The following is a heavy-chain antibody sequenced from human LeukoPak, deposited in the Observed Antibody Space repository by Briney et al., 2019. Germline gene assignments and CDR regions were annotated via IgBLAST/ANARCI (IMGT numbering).Heavy chain of an antibody. D-gene: IGHD6-19*01. Sequence: GGSLRLSCAASGFTFSTYAMSWVRQTPGKGLEWVSSIAGSDAGTYFADSVKGRFTISRDNSKNTLSVQMNSLRPEDTAVYYCAKDACLIAVAGNYFEYWGQGTLVTVSS. CDR1: GFTFSTYA. CDR2: IAGSDAGT. V-gene: IGHV3-23*01. CDR3: AKDACLIAVAGNYFEY. J-gene: IGHJ4*02.